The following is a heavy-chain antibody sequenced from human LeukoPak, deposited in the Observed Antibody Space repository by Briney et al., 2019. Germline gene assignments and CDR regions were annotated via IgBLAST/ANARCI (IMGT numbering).Heavy chain of an antibody. CDR1: GGPISSFY. CDR3: ARALLVTTSGYFYYYMDV. CDR2: IYSGGSS. Sequence: SETLSLTCDVSGGPISSFYWTWIRQPVGKGLEWIGRIYSGGSSNYNPSLKSRVTMSVDMSKNQFSLKLGSVTAADTAVYYCARALLVTTSGYFYYYMDVWGKGTTVSVSS. J-gene: IGHJ6*03. D-gene: IGHD2-8*02. V-gene: IGHV4-4*07.